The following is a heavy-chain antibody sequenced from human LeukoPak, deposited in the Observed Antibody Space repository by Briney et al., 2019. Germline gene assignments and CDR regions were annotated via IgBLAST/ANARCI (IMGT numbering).Heavy chain of an antibody. CDR1: GYTFTGYY. CDR2: INPNSGGT. Sequence: ASVKVSCKASGYTFTGYYMHWVRQAPGQGLEWMGWINPNSGGTNYAQKFQGRVTMTRDTSISTAYMEPSRLRSDDTAVYYCARGRVSQDSYGYRSFNFDYWGQGTLVTVSS. V-gene: IGHV1-2*02. J-gene: IGHJ4*02. CDR3: ARGRVSQDSYGYRSFNFDY. D-gene: IGHD5-18*01.